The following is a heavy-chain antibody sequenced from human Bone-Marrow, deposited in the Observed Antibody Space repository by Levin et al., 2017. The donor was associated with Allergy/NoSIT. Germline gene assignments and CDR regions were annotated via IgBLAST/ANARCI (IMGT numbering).Heavy chain of an antibody. V-gene: IGHV1-18*01. CDR3: ARGAYCGGDCYSPDY. Sequence: ASVKVSCKASGYTFISFAISWVRQAPGQGLEWMGWISAYDDDTNYAQNFQDRVTMTTDTSTNTAYMELRSLRSDDTAVYYCARGAYCGGDCYSPDYWGQGTLVTVSS. CDR1: GYTFISFA. J-gene: IGHJ4*02. D-gene: IGHD2-21*02. CDR2: ISAYDDDT.